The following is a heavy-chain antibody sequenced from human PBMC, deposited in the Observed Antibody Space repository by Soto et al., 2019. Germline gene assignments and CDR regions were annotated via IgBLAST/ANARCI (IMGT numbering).Heavy chain of an antibody. CDR3: ANEGQHSAMAVRLFYYYGMDV. CDR1: GFTFSSYG. Sequence: QVQLVESGGGVVQPGRSLRLSCAASGFTFSSYGMHWVRQAPGKGLAWVAVISSDGSSKYYADSVNGRFTISRDCSKNWLLRLMTSVRADEAVEYCCANEGQHSAMAVRLFYYYGMDVWGQGTTVTVSS. V-gene: IGHV3-30*18. D-gene: IGHD2-15*01. J-gene: IGHJ6*02. CDR2: ISSDGSSK.